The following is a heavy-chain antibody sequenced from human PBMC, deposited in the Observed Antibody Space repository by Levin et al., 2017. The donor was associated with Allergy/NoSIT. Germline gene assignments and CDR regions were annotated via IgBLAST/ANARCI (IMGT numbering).Heavy chain of an antibody. CDR2: INHSGST. D-gene: IGHD2-15*01. CDR1: GGSFSGYS. V-gene: IGHV4-34*01. Sequence: SETLSLTCAVYGGSFSGYSWSWIRQPPGKGLEWIGEINHSGSTNYNPSLKSRVTISVDTSKNQFSLKLSSVTAADTAVYYCARGPPLYCSGGSCYSRYSSGWPLPVFDYWGQGSLVTVSS. CDR3: ARGPPLYCSGGSCYSRYSSGWPLPVFDY. J-gene: IGHJ4*02.